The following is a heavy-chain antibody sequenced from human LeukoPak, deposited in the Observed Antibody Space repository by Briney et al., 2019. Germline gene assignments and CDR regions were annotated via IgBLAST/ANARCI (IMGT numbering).Heavy chain of an antibody. CDR2: ISGSGGST. Sequence: PGGSLRLSCAASGLTFSSYAMSWVRQAPGKGLEWVSAISGSGGSTYYADSVKGRFTISRDNSKNTLYLQMNSLRAEDTAVYYCAKDQYDSSIFDYWGQGTLVTVSS. J-gene: IGHJ4*02. CDR1: GLTFSSYA. V-gene: IGHV3-23*01. D-gene: IGHD3-22*01. CDR3: AKDQYDSSIFDY.